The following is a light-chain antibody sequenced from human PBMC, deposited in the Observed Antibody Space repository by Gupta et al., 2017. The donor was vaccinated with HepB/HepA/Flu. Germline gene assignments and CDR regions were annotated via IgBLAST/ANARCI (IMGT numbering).Light chain of an antibody. CDR1: QSFTSNY. J-gene: IGKJ3*01. Sequence: VLPPSPGTLSLSPGERATLSCRASQSFTSNYLAWYQQKPGQAPRLLIYGASTRATGLPDRFSGSGSGTQFTLTISRLEPEDFAVYYCQQEGDPPDTFGHGTKVDIK. CDR3: QQEGDPPDT. V-gene: IGKV3-20*01. CDR2: GAS.